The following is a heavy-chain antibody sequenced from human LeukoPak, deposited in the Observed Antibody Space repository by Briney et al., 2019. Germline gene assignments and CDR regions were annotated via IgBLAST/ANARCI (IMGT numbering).Heavy chain of an antibody. CDR2: IYHSGST. CDR1: GYSISSGYY. J-gene: IGHJ4*02. CDR3: AREPGYYDSSGYYY. Sequence: SETLSLTCTVSGYSISSGYYWGWIRQPPGKGLEWIGSIYHSGSTYYNPSLKSRVTISVDTSKNQFSLKLSSVTAADTAVYYCAREPGYYDSSGYYYWGQGTLVTVSS. V-gene: IGHV4-38-2*02. D-gene: IGHD3-22*01.